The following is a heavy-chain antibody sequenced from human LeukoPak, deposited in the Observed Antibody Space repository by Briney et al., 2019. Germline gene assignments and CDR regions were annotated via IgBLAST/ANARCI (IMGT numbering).Heavy chain of an antibody. CDR2: MNPNNGAT. V-gene: IGHV1-2*02. J-gene: IGHJ4*02. D-gene: IGHD7-27*01. CDR3: ARGPATGDFDY. CDR1: RYTFTYYY. Sequence: ASVKVSCKASRYTFTYYYLHWMRQAPGQRLEWLGWMNPNNGATNYAQKFQGRVSMTSDTSISTAYMELNRLRSDDRAVYYCARGPATGDFDYWGQGSLVTVSS.